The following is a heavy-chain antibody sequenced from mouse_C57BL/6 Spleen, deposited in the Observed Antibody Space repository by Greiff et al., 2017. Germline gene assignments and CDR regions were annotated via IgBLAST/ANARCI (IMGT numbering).Heavy chain of an antibody. D-gene: IGHD2-1*01. Sequence: VKLMESGPGLVAPSQSLSITCTVSGFSLTSYAISWVRQPPGKGLEWLGVIWPGGGTNSNSALNSRLGIRKDNSKSQGFLKMNSLQTDDTARYYCARTGVSTMVPYYAMDDWGTGTSVTVSS. CDR1: GFSLTSYA. V-gene: IGHV2-9-1*01. J-gene: IGHJ4*01. CDR2: IWPGGGT. CDR3: ARTGVSTMVPYYAMDD.